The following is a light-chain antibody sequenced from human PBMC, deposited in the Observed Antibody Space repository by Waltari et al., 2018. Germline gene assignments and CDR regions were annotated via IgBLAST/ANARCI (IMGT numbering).Light chain of an antibody. CDR3: QHYVTLPAT. CDR2: DAS. J-gene: IGKJ1*01. Sequence: EIVLTQSPGTLSLSPGERATLSCRTSQSLSRPCAWYQQKPGQAPRLRIYDASRRATGIPARFIGSASGTDFSLTISRLKPEVCAVYYWQHYVTLPATFGQGTRVELK. V-gene: IGKV3-20*01. CDR1: QSLSRPC.